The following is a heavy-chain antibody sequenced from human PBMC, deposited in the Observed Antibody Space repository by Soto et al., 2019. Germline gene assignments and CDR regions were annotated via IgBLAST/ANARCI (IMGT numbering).Heavy chain of an antibody. D-gene: IGHD5-18*01. CDR2: ISDHGTYT. Sequence: PGGSLRLSCAASGFTFSSYAMSWVRRAPGRGLEWVSYISDHGTYTDYSDSVKGRFTVSRDNAKNSLFLQMNSLRVEDAAVYYCAREVRGRGYPNWFDPWGQGTLVTVSS. CDR1: GFTFSSYA. V-gene: IGHV3-21*05. J-gene: IGHJ5*02. CDR3: AREVRGRGYPNWFDP.